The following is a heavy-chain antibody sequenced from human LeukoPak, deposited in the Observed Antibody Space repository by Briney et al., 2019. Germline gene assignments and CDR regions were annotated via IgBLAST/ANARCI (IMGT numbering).Heavy chain of an antibody. D-gene: IGHD3-22*01. Sequence: PSETLSLTCTVSGGSISSGSYYWSWIRQPAGKGLEWIGRIYTSGSTNYNSSLKSRVTISIDTSKNQFSLKLSSVTAADTAVYYCAGDLYYDSSGRALDYWGQGTLVTVSS. CDR1: GGSISSGSYY. J-gene: IGHJ4*02. CDR2: IYTSGST. CDR3: AGDLYYDSSGRALDY. V-gene: IGHV4-61*02.